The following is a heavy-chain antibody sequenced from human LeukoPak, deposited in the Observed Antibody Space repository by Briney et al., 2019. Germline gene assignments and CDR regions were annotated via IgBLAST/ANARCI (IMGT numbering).Heavy chain of an antibody. Sequence: ASVKVSCKASGYTFTSYDINWVRQAPGQGLEWMGWMNPNSGNTGYAQKFQGRVTITRNTSISTAYMELSSLRSEDTAVYYCARDSGYSSGWSIFDYWGQGTLVTVSS. V-gene: IGHV1-8*03. J-gene: IGHJ4*02. CDR1: GYTFTSYD. CDR2: MNPNSGNT. CDR3: ARDSGYSSGWSIFDY. D-gene: IGHD6-19*01.